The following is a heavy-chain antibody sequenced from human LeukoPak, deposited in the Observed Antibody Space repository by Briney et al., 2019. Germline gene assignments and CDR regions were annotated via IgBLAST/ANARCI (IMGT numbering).Heavy chain of an antibody. V-gene: IGHV3-23*01. D-gene: IGHD5-18*01. J-gene: IGHJ4*02. Sequence: GGSLRLSCAASGFTFSSYAMNWVRQAPGKGLEWVSAISGSGGSTYYADSVKGRFTISRDNSKNTLYLQMNSLRAEDTAVYYCARDRDTAMVTPYDYWGQGTLVTVSS. CDR3: ARDRDTAMVTPYDY. CDR2: ISGSGGST. CDR1: GFTFSSYA.